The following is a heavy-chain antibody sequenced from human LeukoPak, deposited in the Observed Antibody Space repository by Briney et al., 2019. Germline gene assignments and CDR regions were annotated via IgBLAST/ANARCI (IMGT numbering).Heavy chain of an antibody. D-gene: IGHD1-26*01. Sequence: SAKVSCKASGGTFSSYAISWVRQAPGQGLEWMGGIIPIFGTANYAQKFQGRVTITTDESTSTAYMELSSLRSEDTAVYYCARDLGVGADYYMDVWGKGTTVTVSS. CDR2: IIPIFGTA. CDR1: GGTFSSYA. V-gene: IGHV1-69*05. CDR3: ARDLGVGADYYMDV. J-gene: IGHJ6*03.